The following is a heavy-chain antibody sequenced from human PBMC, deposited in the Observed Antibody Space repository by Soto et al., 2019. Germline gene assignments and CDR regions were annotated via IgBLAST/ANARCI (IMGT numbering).Heavy chain of an antibody. D-gene: IGHD5-18*01. V-gene: IGHV4-31*03. CDR3: AREVGGAAMVTH. J-gene: IGHJ4*02. Sequence: QVQLQESGPGLVKPSQTLSLTCTVSGGSISSGGYYWSWIRQHPGKGLEWIGYIYYSGSTYYNPSIKGRVTISVATSKTQLSVKLSSVTAADTAGYYCAREVGGAAMVTHWGQGTLVTVSS. CDR2: IYYSGST. CDR1: GGSISSGGYY.